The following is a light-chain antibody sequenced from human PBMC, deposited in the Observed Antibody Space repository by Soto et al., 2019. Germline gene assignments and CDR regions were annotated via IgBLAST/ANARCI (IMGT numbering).Light chain of an antibody. V-gene: IGKV1-39*01. Sequence: DIQMTQSPDSLSASVGDRVTIACRPSQSITNHLNWYQQKSERAPRLLIFGASNLQTGVPPRFSGRGFGTNFTLTISSLQPEDFASYYCQQSYTTPPPFGPGPKVDI. CDR2: GAS. CDR3: QQSYTTPPP. CDR1: QSITNH. J-gene: IGKJ3*01.